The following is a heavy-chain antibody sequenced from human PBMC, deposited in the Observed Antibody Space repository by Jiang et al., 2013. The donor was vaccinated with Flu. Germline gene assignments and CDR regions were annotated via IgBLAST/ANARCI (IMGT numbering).Heavy chain of an antibody. J-gene: IGHJ3*02. D-gene: IGHD2-21*02. CDR3: ARGLYCGGDCYSGSSDAFDI. CDR2: IIPILGIA. Sequence: FTGYYMHWVRQAPGQGLEWMGRIIPILGIANYAQKFQGRVTITADKSTSTAYMELSSLRSEDTAVYYCARGLYCGGDCYSGSSDAFDIWGQGTMVTVSS. V-gene: IGHV1-69*04. CDR1: FTGYY.